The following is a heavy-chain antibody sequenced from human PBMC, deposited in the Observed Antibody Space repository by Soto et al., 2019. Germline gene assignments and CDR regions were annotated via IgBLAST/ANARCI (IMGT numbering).Heavy chain of an antibody. V-gene: IGHV4-4*02. CDR2: IYHSGST. CDR3: ARGLSLVVAGNRLGLPDY. Sequence: QVQLQESGPGLVKPSGTLSLTCTVSGDSISSNNWWNWVRQPPGKGLEWIGEIYHSGSTNYNPSLCSRVRVSVETAKYPIXLRLSSVTAADTAIYYCARGLSLVVAGNRLGLPDYWGQGTLVTVSS. CDR1: GDSISSNNW. D-gene: IGHD6-19*01. J-gene: IGHJ4*02.